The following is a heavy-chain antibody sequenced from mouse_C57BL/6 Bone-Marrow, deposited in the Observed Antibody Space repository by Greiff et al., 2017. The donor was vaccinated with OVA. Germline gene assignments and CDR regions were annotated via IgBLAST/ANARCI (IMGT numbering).Heavy chain of an antibody. CDR1: GFTFSSYA. Sequence: DVKLVESGGGLVKPGGSLKLSCAASGFTFSSYAMSWVRQTPEKRLEWVATISDGGSYTYYPDNVKGRFTISRDNAKNNLYLQMSHLKSEDTAMYYCASITTVVAPGFAYWGQGTLVTVSA. CDR2: ISDGGSYT. D-gene: IGHD1-1*01. V-gene: IGHV5-4*03. CDR3: ASITTVVAPGFAY. J-gene: IGHJ3*01.